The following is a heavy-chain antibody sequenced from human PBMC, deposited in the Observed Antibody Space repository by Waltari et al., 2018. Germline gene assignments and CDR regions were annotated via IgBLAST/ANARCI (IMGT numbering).Heavy chain of an antibody. D-gene: IGHD7-27*01. V-gene: IGHV4-38-2*01. CDR1: GYSLNSGYF. CDR2: IHLRGNA. CDR3: ARLGVLGPDILNDAFDI. J-gene: IGHJ3*02. Sequence: QELLQESGPRLVKPSETLSLTCAVSGYSLNSGYFWGWVRQSPGKGLEGIGTIHLRGNAYYNPSVLSRVAISLATSENQLSLKLTSVTAADAAVYYCARLGVLGPDILNDAFDIWGQGTMVTVSS.